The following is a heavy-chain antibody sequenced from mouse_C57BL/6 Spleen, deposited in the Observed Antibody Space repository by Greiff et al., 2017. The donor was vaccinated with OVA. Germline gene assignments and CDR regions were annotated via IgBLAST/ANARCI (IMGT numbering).Heavy chain of an antibody. J-gene: IGHJ1*03. CDR1: GFTFSNYW. V-gene: IGHV6-3*01. CDR2: IRLKSDNYAT. CDR3: TGLGRGYFDV. Sequence: EVQLVESGGGLVQPGGSMKLSCVASGFTFSNYWMNWVRQSPEKGLEWVAQIRLKSDNYATHYAVSVKGRFTISRDDSKSSVYLQMNNLRAEDTGIYYCTGLGRGYFDVWGTGTTVTVSS. D-gene: IGHD4-1*01.